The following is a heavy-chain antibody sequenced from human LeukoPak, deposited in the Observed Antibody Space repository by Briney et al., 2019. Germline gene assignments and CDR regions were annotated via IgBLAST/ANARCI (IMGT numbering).Heavy chain of an antibody. D-gene: IGHD1-1*01. CDR1: GLTFCSYG. V-gene: IGHV3-30*02. Sequence: GGSLRLSCAASGLTFCSYGMHWVRQAPGKGLEWVAFIRYDGSNKSYADSVQGRFTISRDNSKNTLYLQMNSLRAEDTAVYYCATRPKTHLKYYFDYWGQGTLVTVSS. CDR3: ATRPKTHLKYYFDY. CDR2: IRYDGSNK. J-gene: IGHJ4*02.